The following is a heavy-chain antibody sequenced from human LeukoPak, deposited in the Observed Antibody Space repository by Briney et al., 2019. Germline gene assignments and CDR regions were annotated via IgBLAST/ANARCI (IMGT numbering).Heavy chain of an antibody. CDR2: INPSGGNT. D-gene: IGHD3-22*01. V-gene: IGHV1-46*01. J-gene: IGHJ3*02. CDR3: ARERSSGYNDAFDI. Sequence: GASVRVSCKASGYTFTRYYMNWVRQAPGQGLEWMGIINPSGGNTNYAQKFQGRVTMTRDMATSTVYMELSSLRSEDTAVYYCARERSSGYNDAFDIWGQGTMVTVSS. CDR1: GYTFTRYY.